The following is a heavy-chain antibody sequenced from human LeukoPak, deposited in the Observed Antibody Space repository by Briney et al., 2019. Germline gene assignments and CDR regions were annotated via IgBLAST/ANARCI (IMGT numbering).Heavy chain of an antibody. D-gene: IGHD3-10*01. CDR3: AKDMGWTVVRGVGLDY. CDR1: GFTFDDYA. J-gene: IGHJ4*02. V-gene: IGHV3-43D*03. Sequence: GGSLRLSCAASGFTFDDYAMHWVRQAPGKGLEWVSLISWDGGSTYYADSVKGRFTISRDNSKNSLYLQMNSLRAEDTALYYCAKDMGWTVVRGVGLDYWGQGTLVTVSS. CDR2: ISWDGGST.